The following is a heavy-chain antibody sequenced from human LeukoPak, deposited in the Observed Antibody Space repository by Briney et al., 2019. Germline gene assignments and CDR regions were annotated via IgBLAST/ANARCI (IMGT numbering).Heavy chain of an antibody. D-gene: IGHD6-19*01. CDR3: AREGIAVAGMPAQYYYYGMDV. V-gene: IGHV1-18*01. J-gene: IGHJ6*02. CDR2: ISAYNGNT. Sequence: ASVKVSCKASGYTFTSYGISWVRQAPGQGLEWMGWISAYNGNTNYAQKLQGRVTMTTDTSTSTVYMELRSLRSDDTAVYYCAREGIAVAGMPAQYYYYGMDVWGQGTTVTVSS. CDR1: GYTFTSYG.